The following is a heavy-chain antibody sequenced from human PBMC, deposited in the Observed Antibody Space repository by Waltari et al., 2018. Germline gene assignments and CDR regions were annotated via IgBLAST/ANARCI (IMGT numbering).Heavy chain of an antibody. CDR2: IYYSGST. D-gene: IGHD1-26*01. CDR3: ARIYGGVGAIDYFDY. CDR1: GYSISSSNW. Sequence: QVQLQESGPGLAKPSDTLSLTCAVSGYSISSSNWWGWIRPPPGKGLELIGYIYYSGSTYYNPSLKSRVTMSVDTSKNQFSLKLSSVTAVDTAVYYCARIYGGVGAIDYFDYWGQGTLVTVSS. V-gene: IGHV4-28*01. J-gene: IGHJ4*02.